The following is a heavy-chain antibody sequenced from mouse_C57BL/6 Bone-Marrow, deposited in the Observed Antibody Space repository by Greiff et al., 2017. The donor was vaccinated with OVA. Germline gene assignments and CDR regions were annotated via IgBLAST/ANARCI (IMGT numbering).Heavy chain of an antibody. CDR1: GYTFTSYW. D-gene: IGHD3-3*01. Sequence: QVQLQQPGAELVKPGASVKLSCKASGYTFTSYWMQWVTQRPGQGLEWIGEIDPSDSYTNYNQKFKGKATLTVDTSSSTAYMQLSSLTSEDSAVYYCARRADYWGQGTTLTVSS. V-gene: IGHV1-50*01. CDR3: ARRADY. J-gene: IGHJ2*01. CDR2: IDPSDSYT.